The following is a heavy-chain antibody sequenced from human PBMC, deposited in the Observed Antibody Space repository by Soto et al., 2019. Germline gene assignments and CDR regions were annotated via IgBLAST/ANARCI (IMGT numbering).Heavy chain of an antibody. V-gene: IGHV3-66*01. CDR2: IYSGGST. J-gene: IGHJ6*03. CDR1: GFTVSSNY. CDR3: AREYYDFWSGYSSYYYYMDV. D-gene: IGHD3-3*01. Sequence: GGSLILSCAASGFTVSSNYMSWVRQAPGKGLEWVSVIYSGGSTYYADSVKGRFTISRDNSKNTLYLQMNSLRAEDTAVYYCAREYYDFWSGYSSYYYYMDVWGKGTTVTVSS.